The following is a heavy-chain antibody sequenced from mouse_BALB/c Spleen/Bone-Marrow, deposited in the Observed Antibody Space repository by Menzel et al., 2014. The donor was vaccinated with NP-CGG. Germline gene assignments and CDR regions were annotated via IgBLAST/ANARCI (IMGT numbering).Heavy chain of an antibody. CDR3: ARSGSSGYHYYAMDY. CDR1: GDSITSGY. Sequence: EVKLMESGLSLVKPSQTLSLTCSVTGDSITSGYWNWIRKFPGNKLEYMGYISYSGSTYYNPSLKSRISITRDTSKNLYYLQLNSVTTKDTATYYCARSGSSGYHYYAMDYWGQGTSVTVSS. J-gene: IGHJ4*01. D-gene: IGHD3-1*01. CDR2: ISYSGST. V-gene: IGHV3-8*02.